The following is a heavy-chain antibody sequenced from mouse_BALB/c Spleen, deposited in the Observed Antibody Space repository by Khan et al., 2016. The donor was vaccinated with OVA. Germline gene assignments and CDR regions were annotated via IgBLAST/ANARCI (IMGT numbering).Heavy chain of an antibody. J-gene: IGHJ3*01. D-gene: IGHD1-1*01. Sequence: QVQLQQSVPELVNPGASLKVSCKASGYTFTDYIIGWVKQSTRQGLEWIGDIFPGSGTPYYNEKFKDKATLTADKSSNTAYMQLSSLTSEDSADYFCARGGYSVFAYWGQGTLVTVSA. V-gene: IGHV1-77*01. CDR3: ARGGYSVFAY. CDR1: GYTFTDYI. CDR2: IFPGSGTP.